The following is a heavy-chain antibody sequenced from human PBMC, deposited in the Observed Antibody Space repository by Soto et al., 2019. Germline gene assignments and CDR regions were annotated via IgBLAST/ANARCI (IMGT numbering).Heavy chain of an antibody. D-gene: IGHD3-3*01. CDR3: ARLDNDFGVGFVDY. J-gene: IGHJ4*02. CDR1: GGSISSSSYY. CDR2: IYYSGST. V-gene: IGHV4-39*01. Sequence: SETLSLTCTVSGGSISSSSYYWGWIRQPPGKGLEWIGSIYYSGSTYYNPSLKSRVTISVDTSKNQFSLKLSSVTAADTAVYYCARLDNDFGVGFVDYWGQGTLVTVSS.